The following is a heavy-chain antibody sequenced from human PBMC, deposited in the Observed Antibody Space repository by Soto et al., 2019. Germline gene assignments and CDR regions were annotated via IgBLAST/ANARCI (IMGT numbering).Heavy chain of an antibody. J-gene: IGHJ5*02. CDR3: ARAPSPRLPRRGWFDP. CDR1: GYTFTSYD. Sequence: QVQLVQSGAEVKKPGASVRVSCKASGYTFTSYDINWVRQATGQGLEWMGWMNHKSGNTGYAQKFQGRVTMTRNTSISTAYMELSSLRSEDTAAYYCARAPSPRLPRRGWFDPWGQGTLVTVSS. V-gene: IGHV1-8*01. D-gene: IGHD4-17*01. CDR2: MNHKSGNT.